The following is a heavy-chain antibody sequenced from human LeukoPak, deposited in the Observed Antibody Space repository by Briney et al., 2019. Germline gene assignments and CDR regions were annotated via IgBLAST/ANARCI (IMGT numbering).Heavy chain of an antibody. V-gene: IGHV3-30*04. J-gene: IGHJ4*02. CDR2: ISYDGRDK. Sequence: PGGSLRLYCAASGFTFSGYALHWVRQAPGKGLEWVAVISYDGRDKHFADSVKGRFTISRDNSKNTLFLQMNSLRAEDTAVYYCARDKDLYANYYFDYWGQGTLVTVSS. CDR1: GFTFSGYA. D-gene: IGHD5/OR15-5a*01. CDR3: ARDKDLYANYYFDY.